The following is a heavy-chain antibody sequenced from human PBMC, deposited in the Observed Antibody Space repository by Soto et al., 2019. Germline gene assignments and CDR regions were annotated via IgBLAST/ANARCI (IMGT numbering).Heavy chain of an antibody. D-gene: IGHD3-22*01. CDR1: GYSFTSYW. J-gene: IGHJ4*02. V-gene: IGHV5-10-1*01. CDR2: IDPSDSYT. Sequence: GESLKISCKGSGYSFTSYWISWVRQMPGKGLEWMGRIDPSDSYTNYSPSFQGHVTISADKSISTAYLQWSSLKASDTAMYCCARLRGSYYYDSSGSPPDYWGQGTLVTVSS. CDR3: ARLRGSYYYDSSGSPPDY.